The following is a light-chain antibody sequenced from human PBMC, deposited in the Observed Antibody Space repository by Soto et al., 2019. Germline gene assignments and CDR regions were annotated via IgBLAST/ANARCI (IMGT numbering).Light chain of an antibody. CDR2: DAS. J-gene: IGKJ2*01. Sequence: EIVLTQSPATLSLSPGESATLSCRAGQSVVTSVAWYQQRPGQTPRLLIYDASNRAAGIPARFSDSGSGTDFTLTISSLEPEDFAVYYCQQRINWPLYTFGPGTKLEIK. CDR1: QSVVTS. CDR3: QQRINWPLYT. V-gene: IGKV3-11*01.